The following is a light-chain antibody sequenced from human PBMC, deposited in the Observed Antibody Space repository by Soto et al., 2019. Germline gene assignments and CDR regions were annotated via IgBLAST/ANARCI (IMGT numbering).Light chain of an antibody. Sequence: EIVLTQSPATLSLSPGEIATLSCRASQTISSFLAWYQQKPGQAPRLLIYDTSSRATGVPARFSGSRSGTDFTLTISSLEPEDFAVYYCQQRTNRPLFGQGTKLEIK. J-gene: IGKJ2*01. V-gene: IGKV3-11*01. CDR3: QQRTNRPL. CDR2: DTS. CDR1: QTISSF.